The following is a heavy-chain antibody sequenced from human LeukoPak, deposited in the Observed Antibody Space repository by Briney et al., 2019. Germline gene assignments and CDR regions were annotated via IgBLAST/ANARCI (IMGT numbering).Heavy chain of an antibody. CDR2: IYYSGST. D-gene: IGHD1-26*01. Sequence: PSETLSLTCTVSGGSISSYYWSWIRQSPGKGLDWIGYIYYSGSTKYNPSLKSRVTISVDTSKNQFSLKLSSVTAADTAVYYCASLVSVGATFETPDNWGQGTLVTVSS. J-gene: IGHJ4*02. CDR3: ASLVSVGATFETPDN. CDR1: GGSISSYY. V-gene: IGHV4-59*12.